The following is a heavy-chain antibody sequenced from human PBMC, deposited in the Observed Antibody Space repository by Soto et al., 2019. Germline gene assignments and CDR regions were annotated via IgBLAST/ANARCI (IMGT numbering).Heavy chain of an antibody. Sequence: PSETLSLTCIVSGGSITSGGYCWTWIRQHPVKGLEWMGHIYYSGSTYYNPSLKSRVTISVDTSKNQFSLKLSSVTAADTAVYYCAILYAPGPWGQGTLVTVSS. CDR3: AILYAPGP. CDR2: IYYSGST. CDR1: GGSITSGGYC. V-gene: IGHV4-31*02. D-gene: IGHD3-16*01. J-gene: IGHJ5*02.